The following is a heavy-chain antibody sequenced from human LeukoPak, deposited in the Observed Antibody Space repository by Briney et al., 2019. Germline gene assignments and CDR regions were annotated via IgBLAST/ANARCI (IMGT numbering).Heavy chain of an antibody. CDR3: ARSPSGWYGDY. D-gene: IGHD6-19*01. CDR2: INPNSGGT. J-gene: IGHJ4*02. V-gene: IGHV1-2*06. CDR1: GYTFTDYY. Sequence: ASVKVSCKAPGYTFTDYYIHWVRQAPGQGLEWMGRINPNSGGTSSARKFQGRVTVTRDTSISTVYMELSRLTSDDTAMYYCARSPSGWYGDYWGQGTLVTVSS.